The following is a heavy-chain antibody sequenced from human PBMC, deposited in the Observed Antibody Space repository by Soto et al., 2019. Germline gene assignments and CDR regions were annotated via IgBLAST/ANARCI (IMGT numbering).Heavy chain of an antibody. J-gene: IGHJ6*03. CDR3: AKAMGQQLVYYYYYMDV. Sequence: GGSLRLSCAASGFTFDDYAMHWVRQAPGKGLEWVSGISWNSGSIGYAESVKGRFTISRDNAKNSLYLQMNSLRAEDTALYYCAKAMGQQLVYYYYYMDVWGKGTTVTVSS. D-gene: IGHD6-6*01. V-gene: IGHV3-9*01. CDR2: ISWNSGSI. CDR1: GFTFDDYA.